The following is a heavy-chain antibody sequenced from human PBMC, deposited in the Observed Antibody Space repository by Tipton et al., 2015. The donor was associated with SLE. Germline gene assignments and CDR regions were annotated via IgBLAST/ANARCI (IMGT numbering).Heavy chain of an antibody. CDR2: IKGDGSIT. CDR3: TRDINYSFNI. J-gene: IGHJ3*02. V-gene: IGHV3-74*01. D-gene: IGHD5-24*01. CDR1: GFTFIRNW. Sequence: GSLRLSCAASGFTFIRNWMRWVRQAPGKGLVWVSGIKGDGSITSYADSVKGRFTISRDNARDTLYLQMNSLRAEDTAVYYCTRDINYSFNIWGQGTMVTVSS.